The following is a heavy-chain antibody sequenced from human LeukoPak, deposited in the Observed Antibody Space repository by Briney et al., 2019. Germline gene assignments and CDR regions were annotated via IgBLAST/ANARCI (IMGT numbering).Heavy chain of an antibody. J-gene: IGHJ5*02. D-gene: IGHD4-17*01. Sequence: ASVKVSCKVSGYTLTELSMHWVRQAPGKGLEWMGGFDPEDGETIYAQKFQGRVTMTEDTSTDTAYMELSSLRSEDTAVYYCATDSFYGDYVGWFDPWGQGTLVTVS. CDR1: GYTLTELS. V-gene: IGHV1-24*01. CDR2: FDPEDGET. CDR3: ATDSFYGDYVGWFDP.